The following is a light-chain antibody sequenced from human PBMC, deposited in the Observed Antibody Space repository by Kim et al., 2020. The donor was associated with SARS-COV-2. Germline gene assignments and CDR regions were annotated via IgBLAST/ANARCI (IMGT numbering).Light chain of an antibody. CDR3: QQFKSFPPT. CDR1: QGIGTS. J-gene: IGKJ1*01. CDR2: GTS. Sequence: AIQLAQSPSSLSASVGDRVTITCRASQGIGTSLAWYRQRPGKAPQLLMEGTSTLESGVPSGFTGSGSGTDFILTISSLQPEDFETYYCQQFKSFPPTFGQGTKVDIK. V-gene: IGKV1-13*02.